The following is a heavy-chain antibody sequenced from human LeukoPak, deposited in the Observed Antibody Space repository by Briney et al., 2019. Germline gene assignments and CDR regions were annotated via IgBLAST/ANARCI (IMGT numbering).Heavy chain of an antibody. D-gene: IGHD2-15*01. J-gene: IGHJ6*03. CDR1: GFTFSSYG. CDR2: IWYDGSNK. Sequence: GRSLRLSCAASGFTFSSYGMHWVRQAPGKGLEWVADIWYDGSNKYYADSVKGRFTISRDNSKNTLYLQMNSLRAEDTAVYYCAKVTTPGRSYYYYYMDVWGKGTTVTVSS. CDR3: AKVTTPGRSYYYYYMDV. V-gene: IGHV3-33*06.